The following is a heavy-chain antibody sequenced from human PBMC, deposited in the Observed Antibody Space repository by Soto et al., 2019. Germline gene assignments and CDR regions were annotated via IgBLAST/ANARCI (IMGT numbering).Heavy chain of an antibody. D-gene: IGHD5-12*01. V-gene: IGHV3-66*01. J-gene: IGHJ4*02. CDR1: GFTVSNNY. Sequence: EVQLVESGGGLVQPGGSLRLSCAASGFTVSNNYMTWVRQAPGKGLEWVSVIYRGGSTYYADSVRGRFTISRDNSKNTLYLQMSSLRAEDTGVYYCARARFGGLAAIFADCWGQGTLVTVSS. CDR2: IYRGGST. CDR3: ARARFGGLAAIFADC.